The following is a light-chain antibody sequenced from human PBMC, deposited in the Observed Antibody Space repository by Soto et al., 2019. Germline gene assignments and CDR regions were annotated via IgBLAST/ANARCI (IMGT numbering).Light chain of an antibody. J-gene: IGLJ3*02. Sequence: NFMLTQPHSVSESPGKTVTISCTRSSGSIASNYVQWYQQRPGSSPTTVIYEDNQRPSGVPDRFSVSIDSSSNSASLTISGLKTEDEADYYCQSYDSDNQVFGGGTKLTVL. CDR1: SGSIASNY. CDR2: EDN. V-gene: IGLV6-57*01. CDR3: QSYDSDNQV.